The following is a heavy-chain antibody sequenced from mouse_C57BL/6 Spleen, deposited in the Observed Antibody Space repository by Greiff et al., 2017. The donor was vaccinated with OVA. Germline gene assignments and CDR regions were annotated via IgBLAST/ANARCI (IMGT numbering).Heavy chain of an antibody. CDR3: ARGLGFYWYFDV. CDR2: IYPYNGVS. V-gene: IGHV1-31*01. Sequence: EVNVVESGPELVKPGASVKISCKASGYSFTGYYMHWVKQSHGNILDWIGYIYPYNGVSSYNQKFKGKATLTVDKSSSTAYMELRSLTSEDSAVYYCARGLGFYWYFDVWGKGTTVTVSS. J-gene: IGHJ1*03. D-gene: IGHD3-3*01. CDR1: GYSFTGYY.